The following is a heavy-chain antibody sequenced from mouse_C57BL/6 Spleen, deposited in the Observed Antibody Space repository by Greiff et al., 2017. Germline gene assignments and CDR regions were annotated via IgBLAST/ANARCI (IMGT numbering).Heavy chain of an antibody. CDR3: ARSWGNLFGY. Sequence: VQLQQSGPELVKPGASVKISCKASGYAFSSSWMNWVKQRPGKGLEWIGRIYPGDGDTNYNGKFKGKATLTADTSSSTAYMQLSSLTSEDSAVYFCARSWGNLFGYWGQGTTLTASS. J-gene: IGHJ2*01. CDR1: GYAFSSSW. V-gene: IGHV1-82*01. CDR2: IYPGDGDT.